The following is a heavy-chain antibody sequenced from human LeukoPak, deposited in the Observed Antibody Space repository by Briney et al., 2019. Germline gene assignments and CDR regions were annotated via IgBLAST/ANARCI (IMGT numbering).Heavy chain of an antibody. J-gene: IGHJ4*02. Sequence: PGGSLRLSCAASGFTFSTYSISWVRQAPGKGLEWVSYIRSRDRTIYYADSVKGRFTISRDNSKNTLYLQMNSLRAEDTAVYYCAKDRELWFGVLGDYWGQGTLVTVSS. CDR1: GFTFSTYS. D-gene: IGHD3-10*01. CDR3: AKDRELWFGVLGDY. V-gene: IGHV3-48*01. CDR2: IRSRDRTI.